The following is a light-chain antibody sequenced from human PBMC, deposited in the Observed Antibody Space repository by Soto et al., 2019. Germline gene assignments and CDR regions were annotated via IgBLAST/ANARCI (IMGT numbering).Light chain of an antibody. Sequence: QSVLTQPPSASGTPGQRVTISCSGSSSNIGSNSVNWFLHFPETAPKLLIYINKQRPSGVPDRFSGSKSDTSASLAITGLQSEDEAYYYCAVWDDSLNGWVFGGGTKLTVL. J-gene: IGLJ3*02. CDR1: SSNIGSNS. V-gene: IGLV1-44*01. CDR2: INK. CDR3: AVWDDSLNGWV.